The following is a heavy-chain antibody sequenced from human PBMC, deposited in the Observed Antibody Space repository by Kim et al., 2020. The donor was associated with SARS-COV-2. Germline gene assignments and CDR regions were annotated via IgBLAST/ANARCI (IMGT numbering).Heavy chain of an antibody. CDR1: GYTFTSYA. D-gene: IGHD6-13*01. CDR2: INAGNGNT. J-gene: IGHJ3*02. V-gene: IGHV1-3*01. CDR3: ARDMYSSSWSGFNDAFDI. Sequence: ASVKVSCKASGYTFTSYAMHWVRQAPGQRLEWMGWINAGNGNTKYSQKFQGRVTITRDTSASTAYMELSSLRSEDTAVYYCARDMYSSSWSGFNDAFDIWGQGTMVTVSS.